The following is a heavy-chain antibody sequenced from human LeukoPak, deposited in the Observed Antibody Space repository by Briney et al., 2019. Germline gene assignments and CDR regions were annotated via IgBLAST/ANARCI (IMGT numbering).Heavy chain of an antibody. CDR2: FDPEDGEI. CDR1: GYTLTELS. V-gene: IGHV1-24*01. Sequence: ASVEVSCKVSGYTLTELSMHWVRQAPGKGLEWMGGFDPEDGEIIYAQKFQGRVTMTEDTSTDTAYMELSSLRSEDTAVYYCATGRGIQLWYGAPPLNYWGQGTLVTVSS. D-gene: IGHD5-18*01. J-gene: IGHJ4*02. CDR3: ATGRGIQLWYGAPPLNY.